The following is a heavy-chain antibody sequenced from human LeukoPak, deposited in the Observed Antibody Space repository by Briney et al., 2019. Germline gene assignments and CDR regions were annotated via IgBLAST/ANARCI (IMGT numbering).Heavy chain of an antibody. Sequence: PSETLSLTCTVSGGSISSYYWSWIRQPPGKGLEWIGYIYYSGSTNYNPSLKSRVTISVDTSKNQFSLKLSSVTAADSAVYYCARDLGYGDYFSFGHWFDPWGQGTLVTVSS. V-gene: IGHV4-59*01. J-gene: IGHJ5*02. CDR1: GGSISSYY. CDR3: ARDLGYGDYFSFGHWFDP. D-gene: IGHD4-17*01. CDR2: IYYSGST.